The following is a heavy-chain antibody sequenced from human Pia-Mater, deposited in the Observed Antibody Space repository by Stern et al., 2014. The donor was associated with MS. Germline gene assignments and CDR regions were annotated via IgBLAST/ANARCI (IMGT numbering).Heavy chain of an antibody. CDR1: GFTFSNYG. CDR3: ATEQPMYYYDSSGPRASVDY. CDR2: ISYDGSNK. Sequence: VQLVESGGGVVQPGRSLRLSCAASGFTFSNYGMHWVRQAPGKGLEWVAVISYDGSNKYYADSVKARFTISRENSKNTLYLQMNSLRAEDTAVDYCATEQPMYYYDSSGPRASVDYWGQGTLVTVSS. J-gene: IGHJ4*02. D-gene: IGHD3-22*01. V-gene: IGHV3-30*03.